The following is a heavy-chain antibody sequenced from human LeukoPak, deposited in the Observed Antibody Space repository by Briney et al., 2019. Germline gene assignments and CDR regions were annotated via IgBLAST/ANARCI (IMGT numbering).Heavy chain of an antibody. CDR3: ARSRSVYQLLQVGAFDI. CDR1: GGSISSGGYS. V-gene: IGHV4-30-2*01. Sequence: SETLSLTCAVSGGSISSGGYSWSWIRQPPGKGLEWIGYIYHSGSTYYNPSLKSRVTISVDRSKNQFSLKLSSVTAADTAVYYCARSRSVYQLLQVGAFDIWGQGTMVTVSS. CDR2: IYHSGST. D-gene: IGHD2-2*01. J-gene: IGHJ3*02.